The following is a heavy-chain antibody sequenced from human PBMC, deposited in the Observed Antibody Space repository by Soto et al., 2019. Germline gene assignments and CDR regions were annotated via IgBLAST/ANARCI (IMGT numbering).Heavy chain of an antibody. CDR2: INHSGST. D-gene: IGHD2-2*01. J-gene: IGHJ5*02. Sequence: QVQLQQWGAGLLKPSETLSLTCAVYGGSFSGYYWSWIRQPPGKGLEWIGEINHSGSTNYNPSLKSRGTISVDTSKNQFSLKLSSVTAADTAVYYCARGVVVVPAAQDWFDPWGQGTLVTVSS. V-gene: IGHV4-34*01. CDR1: GGSFSGYY. CDR3: ARGVVVVPAAQDWFDP.